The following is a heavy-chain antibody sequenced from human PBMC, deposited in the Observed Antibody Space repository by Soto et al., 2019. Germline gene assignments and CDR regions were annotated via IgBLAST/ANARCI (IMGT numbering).Heavy chain of an antibody. CDR1: GFTFSSYA. CDR3: ARTGDDSSGYYPTPIDY. Sequence: QVQLVESGGGVVQPGRSLRLSCAASGFTFSSYAMHWVRQAPGKGLEWVAVISYDGSNKYYADSVKGRFTISRDNSKNTLYLQMNSLRAEETAVYYCARTGDDSSGYYPTPIDYWGQGTLVTVSS. V-gene: IGHV3-30-3*01. CDR2: ISYDGSNK. D-gene: IGHD3-22*01. J-gene: IGHJ4*02.